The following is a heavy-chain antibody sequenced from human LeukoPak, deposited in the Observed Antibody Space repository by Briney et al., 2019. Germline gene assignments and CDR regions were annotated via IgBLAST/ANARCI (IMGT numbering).Heavy chain of an antibody. CDR2: IYSGGST. Sequence: GGSLRLSCAASGFTVSSNYMSWVRQAPGKGLEWVSFIYSGGSTYYADSVKGRFRISRDNSNNILYLQMNSLRTEDTAVYYCAKDRCSNGIGCYYYYMEVWGKGTTVTISS. J-gene: IGHJ6*03. CDR1: GFTVSSNY. CDR3: AKDRCSNGIGCYYYYMEV. V-gene: IGHV3-66*01. D-gene: IGHD2-8*01.